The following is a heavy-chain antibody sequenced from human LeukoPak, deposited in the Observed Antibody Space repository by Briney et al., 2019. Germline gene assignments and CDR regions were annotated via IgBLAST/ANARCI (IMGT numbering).Heavy chain of an antibody. V-gene: IGHV4-39*01. CDR3: ARQTGSGLFILP. CDR1: GGSISSDSYY. J-gene: IGHJ4*02. Sequence: PSETLSLTCTVSGGSISSDSYYWGWIRQPPGKGLEWIGSIYYSGSTYYNPSLKSQVSISIDTSKNQFSLRLTSVTAADTAVYYCARQTGSGLFILPGGQGTLVTVSS. D-gene: IGHD3/OR15-3a*01. CDR2: IYYSGST.